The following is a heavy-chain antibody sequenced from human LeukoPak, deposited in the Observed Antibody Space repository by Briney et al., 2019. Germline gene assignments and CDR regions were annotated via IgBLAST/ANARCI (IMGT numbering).Heavy chain of an antibody. CDR3: AFNWIGLLSGYFDH. Sequence: PGGSLRLSCVASGITFSSYSMNWVRQAPGKGLEWVAVISGGGGTTNYADSVKGRFTISRDNSKKMVYLQMDSLRAEDTAVYYCAFNWIGLLSGYFDHWGQGTLVPVSS. V-gene: IGHV3-23*01. D-gene: IGHD1-26*01. J-gene: IGHJ4*02. CDR2: ISGGGGTT. CDR1: GITFSSYS.